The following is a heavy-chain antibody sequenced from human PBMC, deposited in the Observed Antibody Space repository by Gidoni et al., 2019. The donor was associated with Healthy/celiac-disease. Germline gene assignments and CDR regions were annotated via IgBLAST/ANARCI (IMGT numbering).Heavy chain of an antibody. CDR1: GFPFADYA. CDR2: CSWNSGSI. J-gene: IGHJ6*02. V-gene: IGHV3-9*01. D-gene: IGHD3-3*01. CDR3: AKDNYDFWSGYDYYYGMDV. Sequence: EVQLVESGGGLVQPGRSVSLSCSAPGFPFADYASHRVRQAPGKGLECVSGCSWNSGSIGYADAVKGRFTISRDNAKNSLYLQMNSLRADDTALYYCAKDNYDFWSGYDYYYGMDVWGQGTTVTVSS.